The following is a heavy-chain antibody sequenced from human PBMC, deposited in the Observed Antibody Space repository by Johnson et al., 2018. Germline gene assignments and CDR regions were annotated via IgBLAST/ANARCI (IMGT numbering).Heavy chain of an antibody. CDR2: IRSKANSYAT. J-gene: IGHJ6*02. V-gene: IGHV3-73*02. CDR1: GFTFSGSA. D-gene: IGHD6-6*01. CDR3: TRVSSSSSVLTHYYYDGMDV. Sequence: EVQLVETGGGLVQPGGSLKLSCAASGFTFSGSAMHWVRQASGKGLEWVGRIRSKANSYATAYAASVKGRFTISRDDSKNTAYLQMNSLKTEDTAVYYCTRVSSSSSVLTHYYYDGMDVWGQGTTVTVSS.